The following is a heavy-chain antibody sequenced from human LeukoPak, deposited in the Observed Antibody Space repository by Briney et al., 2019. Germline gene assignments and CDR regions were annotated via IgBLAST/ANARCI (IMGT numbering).Heavy chain of an antibody. Sequence: PSETLSLTCTVSGYSISSGYYWGWIRQPPGKGLEWIGSIYHSGSTYYNPSLKSRVTISVDTSKNQFSLKLSSVTAADTAVYYCARGRVAARLLFDYWGQGTLVTVSS. V-gene: IGHV4-38-2*02. J-gene: IGHJ4*02. CDR3: ARGRVAARLLFDY. CDR2: IYHSGST. D-gene: IGHD6-6*01. CDR1: GYSISSGYY.